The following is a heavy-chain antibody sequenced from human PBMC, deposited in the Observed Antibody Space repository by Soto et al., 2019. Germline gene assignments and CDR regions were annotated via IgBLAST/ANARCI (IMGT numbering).Heavy chain of an antibody. CDR1: GFTFSSYA. CDR3: AKDGLDYYDSSGYYHFDY. V-gene: IGHV3-23*01. CDR2: ISGSGGST. Sequence: PGGSLRLSCAASGFTFSSYAMSWVRQAPGKGLEWVSAISGSGGSTYYADSVKGRFTISRDNSKNTLYLQMNSLRAEDTAVYYCAKDGLDYYDSSGYYHFDYWGQGTLVTVSS. D-gene: IGHD3-22*01. J-gene: IGHJ4*02.